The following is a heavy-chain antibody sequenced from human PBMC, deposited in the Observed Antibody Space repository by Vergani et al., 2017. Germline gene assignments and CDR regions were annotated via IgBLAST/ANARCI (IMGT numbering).Heavy chain of an antibody. Sequence: EVQLVESGGGLVKPGGSLRLSCAASGFTFSSYSMNWVRQAPGKGLEWVSSISSSSSYIYYADSVKGRFTISRDNAKNSLYLQMNSLRAEDTAVYYCARDQAYYYGSGSYRAPYYYGMDVWGQGP. CDR3: ARDQAYYYGSGSYRAPYYYGMDV. V-gene: IGHV3-21*01. CDR1: GFTFSSYS. D-gene: IGHD3-10*01. J-gene: IGHJ6*02. CDR2: ISSSSSYI.